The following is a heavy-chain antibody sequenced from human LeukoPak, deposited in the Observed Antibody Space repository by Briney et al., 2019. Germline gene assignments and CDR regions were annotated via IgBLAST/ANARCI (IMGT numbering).Heavy chain of an antibody. V-gene: IGHV5-51*01. Sequence: GESLKISCKGSGYSFTSYWIGWVRQMPGKGLEWMGIIYPGDSDTRYSPSFQGQVTISADKSISTAYLQWSSLKASDTAMYYCARLDGYSSGWYVTSFDYWGQGTLVTVSS. D-gene: IGHD6-19*01. CDR3: ARLDGYSSGWYVTSFDY. CDR1: GYSFTSYW. J-gene: IGHJ4*02. CDR2: IYPGDSDT.